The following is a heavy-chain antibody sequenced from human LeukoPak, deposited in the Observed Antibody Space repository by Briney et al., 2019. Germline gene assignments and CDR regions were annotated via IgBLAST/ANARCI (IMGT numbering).Heavy chain of an antibody. D-gene: IGHD6-13*01. CDR1: GFSVSGYW. Sequence: GGSLRLSCAVSGFSVSGYWMTWVRQAPGKGLEWVANIKQDGSEKNYVDSVKGRFTISRDNAENSLFLQMNSLRVEDAAVYYCAREWQGGIAAAGTRIEGDYWGQGTLVAVSS. CDR2: IKQDGSEK. J-gene: IGHJ4*02. CDR3: AREWQGGIAAAGTRIEGDY. V-gene: IGHV3-7*01.